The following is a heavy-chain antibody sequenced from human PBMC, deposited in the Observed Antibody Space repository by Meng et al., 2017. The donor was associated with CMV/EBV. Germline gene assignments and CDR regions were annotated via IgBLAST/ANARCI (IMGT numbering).Heavy chain of an antibody. CDR1: GVSNRSGDYY. J-gene: IGHJ4*02. CDR2: IYYSGST. CDR3: AREGDNPFDY. Sequence: QQSRPRLVMPSRALSLTVTFPGVSNRSGDYYWCWIRQPPGKGLEWIRYIYYSGSTYYNPSLKSLVTISVDTSKNQFSLKLSSVTAADTAVYYCAREGDNPFDYWGQGTLVTVSS. D-gene: IGHD2-21*02. V-gene: IGHV4-30-4*08.